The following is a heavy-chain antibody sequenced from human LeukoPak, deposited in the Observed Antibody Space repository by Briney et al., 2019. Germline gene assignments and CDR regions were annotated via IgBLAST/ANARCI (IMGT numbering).Heavy chain of an antibody. Sequence: PGGSLRLSCAASGFTVSNNYMSWVRQAPGKGLEWVANIKQDGSEKYYVDSVKGRFTISRDNAKNSLYLQMNSLRAEDTAVYYCARDQPYDILTGYPDYWGQGTLVTVSS. CDR1: GFTVSNNY. CDR2: IKQDGSEK. J-gene: IGHJ4*02. D-gene: IGHD3-9*01. CDR3: ARDQPYDILTGYPDY. V-gene: IGHV3-7*03.